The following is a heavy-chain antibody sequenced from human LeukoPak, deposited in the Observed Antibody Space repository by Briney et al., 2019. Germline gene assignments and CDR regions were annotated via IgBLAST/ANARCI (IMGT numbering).Heavy chain of an antibody. CDR1: GGTFSSYA. Sequence: SVKVSCKASGGTFSSYAISWVRQAPGQGLEWMGRIIPILGIANYAQKFQGRVTITADKSTSTVYMELSSLRSEDTAVYYCARALYSYGYGDAFDIWGQGTMVTVSS. CDR2: IIPILGIA. D-gene: IGHD5-18*01. CDR3: ARALYSYGYGDAFDI. V-gene: IGHV1-69*04. J-gene: IGHJ3*02.